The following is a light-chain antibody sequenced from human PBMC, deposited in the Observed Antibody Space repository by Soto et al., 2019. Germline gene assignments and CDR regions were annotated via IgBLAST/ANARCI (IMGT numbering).Light chain of an antibody. CDR3: QQYGSSPRT. J-gene: IGKJ1*01. Sequence: EIVMTQSPGTLSLSPGERATLSCRASQSVSSSYLAWNQQKPGKAPRLLIYGASSRATGIPDRFSGSGSGTDFTLTIRRLEPEDFAVYYCQQYGSSPRTFGQGTKVDIK. CDR2: GAS. CDR1: QSVSSSY. V-gene: IGKV3-20*01.